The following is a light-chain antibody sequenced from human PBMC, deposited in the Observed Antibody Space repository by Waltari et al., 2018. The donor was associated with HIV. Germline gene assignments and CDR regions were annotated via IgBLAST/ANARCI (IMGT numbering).Light chain of an antibody. Sequence: VLTQSPSTLSLSPGERAALSCRASQKIGSYLAWYQQKPGQAPRLLIYDASTRATGIPARFSGSGSGTEFTLTISSLQSEDFALYYCQHYNNWPPWTFGQGTKVEIK. V-gene: IGKV3-15*01. CDR2: DAS. CDR3: QHYNNWPPWT. CDR1: QKIGSY. J-gene: IGKJ1*01.